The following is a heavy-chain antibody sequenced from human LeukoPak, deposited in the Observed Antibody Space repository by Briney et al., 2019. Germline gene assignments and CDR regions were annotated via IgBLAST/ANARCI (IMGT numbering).Heavy chain of an antibody. Sequence: SQTLSLTCAVSGGSISSGGYSWSWIRQPPGKGPEWIGYIYHSGSTYYNPSLKSRVTISVDRSKNQFSLKLSSVTAADTAVYYCLGVHDSSGYYFDYWGQGTLVTVSS. J-gene: IGHJ4*02. CDR2: IYHSGST. V-gene: IGHV4-30-2*01. D-gene: IGHD3-22*01. CDR1: GGSISSGGYS. CDR3: LGVHDSSGYYFDY.